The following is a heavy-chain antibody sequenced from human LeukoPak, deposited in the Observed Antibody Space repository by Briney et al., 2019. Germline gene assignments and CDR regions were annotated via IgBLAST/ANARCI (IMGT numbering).Heavy chain of an antibody. Sequence: SQTLSLTCAIYGDTVSSNSAAWNWLRQSPSRGLEWLGRTYYRSKWSYNYAISVKRRISINPDTSKNQFSLQLNSVTPEDTAVYYCARIVGGAPDYWGQGTLVTVSS. V-gene: IGHV6-1*01. CDR2: TYYRSKWSY. CDR1: GDTVSSNSAA. CDR3: ARIVGGAPDY. J-gene: IGHJ4*02. D-gene: IGHD1-26*01.